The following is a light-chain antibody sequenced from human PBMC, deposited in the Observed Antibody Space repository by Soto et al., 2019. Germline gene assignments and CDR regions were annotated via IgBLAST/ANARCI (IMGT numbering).Light chain of an antibody. Sequence: QSALTQPASVSGSPGQSITISCTGTSNDVGSYNLVSWYQHHPGKAPKLMIFEGSKRPSGVSNRFSGSKSGNTASLTISGLQDEDEADFYCCSYAGSNYYVFGTGTKLTVL. CDR2: EGS. J-gene: IGLJ1*01. CDR1: SNDVGSYNL. CDR3: CSYAGSNYYV. V-gene: IGLV2-23*01.